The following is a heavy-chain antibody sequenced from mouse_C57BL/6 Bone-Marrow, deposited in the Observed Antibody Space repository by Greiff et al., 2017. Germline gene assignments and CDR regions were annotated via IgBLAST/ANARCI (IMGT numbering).Heavy chain of an antibody. V-gene: IGHV1-69*01. CDR3: ARRGSSDAMDY. CDR1: GYTFTSYW. J-gene: IGHJ4*01. CDR2: IDPSGSYT. D-gene: IGHD1-1*01. Sequence: QVQLQQPGAELVMPGASVKLSCKASGYTFTSYWMHWVKQRPGQGLEWIGEIDPSGSYTNYNQQFKGKSTLTVDKSSSTAYMQLSSLTSEDSAVYYCARRGSSDAMDYWGQGTSVTVSS.